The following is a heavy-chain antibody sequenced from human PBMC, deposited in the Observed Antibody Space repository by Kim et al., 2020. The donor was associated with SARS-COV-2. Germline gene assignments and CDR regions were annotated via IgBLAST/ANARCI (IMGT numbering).Heavy chain of an antibody. Sequence: ASVKVSCKASGYTFTSYAMHWVRQAPGQRLEWMGWINAGNGNTKYSQKFQGRVTITRDTSASTAYMELSSLRSEDTAVYYCARTTYSSGWYEEYYFDYWGQGTLVTVSS. V-gene: IGHV1-3*01. CDR1: GYTFTSYA. D-gene: IGHD6-19*01. CDR2: INAGNGNT. J-gene: IGHJ4*02. CDR3: ARTTYSSGWYEEYYFDY.